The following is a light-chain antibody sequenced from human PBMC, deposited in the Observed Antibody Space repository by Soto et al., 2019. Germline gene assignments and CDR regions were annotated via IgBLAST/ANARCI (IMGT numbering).Light chain of an antibody. J-gene: IGKJ1*01. CDR1: QSISYW. V-gene: IGKV1-5*01. Sequence: DIQMTQAPSTLSASVGDRVTITCRASQSISYWLAWYQQKPGQVPKLLIYDASNLESGVPSRFSGSGFGTEFSLTISSPQPDDFGTYYCQQYNSYPWTFGQGNKVDI. CDR2: DAS. CDR3: QQYNSYPWT.